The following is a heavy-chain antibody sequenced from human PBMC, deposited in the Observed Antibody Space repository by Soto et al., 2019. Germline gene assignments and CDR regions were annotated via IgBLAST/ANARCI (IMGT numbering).Heavy chain of an antibody. CDR3: ARSYLDPGTLED. CDR2: IHYSGST. Sequence: LSLTCSVSGNSISSGGFYWSWIRQRPGQGLEWIGYIHYSGSTYYNPSLKSRLSISADTSKKQFSLKLRSVTAADSAIYFCARSYLDPGTLEDWGQGTLVTVSS. J-gene: IGHJ4*02. V-gene: IGHV4-31*03. D-gene: IGHD6-13*01. CDR1: GNSISSGGFY.